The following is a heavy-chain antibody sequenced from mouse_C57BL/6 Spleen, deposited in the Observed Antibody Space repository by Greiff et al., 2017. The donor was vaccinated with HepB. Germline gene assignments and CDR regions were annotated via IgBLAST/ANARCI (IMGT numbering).Heavy chain of an antibody. V-gene: IGHV2-2*01. CDR1: GFSLTSYG. Sequence: QVQLQQSGPGLVQPSQSLSITCTVSGFSLTSYGVHWVRQSPGKGLEWLGVIWSGGSTDYNAAFISRLSISKDNSKSHVVFKMNSLQADDTAIYYCARNLDRAVVATHWYFDVWGTGTTVTVSS. CDR3: ARNLDRAVVATHWYFDV. D-gene: IGHD1-1*01. CDR2: IWSGGST. J-gene: IGHJ1*03.